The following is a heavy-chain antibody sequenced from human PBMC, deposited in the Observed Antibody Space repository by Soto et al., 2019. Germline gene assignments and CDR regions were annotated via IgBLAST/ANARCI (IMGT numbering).Heavy chain of an antibody. CDR1: GYTLTELS. CDR2: FDPEGGET. Sequence: GASVKVSCKVSGYTLTELSMHWVRQAPGKGLEWMGGFDPEGGETIYAQKFQGRVTMTEDTSTDTAYMELSSLRSDDTAVYYCARDYPYYYDSSGYYYHYYYGMDVWGQGTTVTVSS. V-gene: IGHV1-24*01. CDR3: ARDYPYYYDSSGYYYHYYYGMDV. D-gene: IGHD3-22*01. J-gene: IGHJ6*02.